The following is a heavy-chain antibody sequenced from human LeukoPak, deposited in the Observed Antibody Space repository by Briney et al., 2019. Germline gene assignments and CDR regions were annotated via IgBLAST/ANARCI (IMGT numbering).Heavy chain of an antibody. CDR2: LYSGGTT. CDR1: GITVSSNY. V-gene: IGHV3-53*01. J-gene: IGHJ4*02. CDR3: ARDPPGIRVPGV. D-gene: IGHD6-19*01. Sequence: AGSLKLSCAASGITVSSNYMTWVRQAPGKGLEWVSVLYSGGTTYYADSVKGRFTISRDNSKNTLYLQMDSLRVEDTAVYYCARDPPGIRVPGVWGQGTLVTVSS.